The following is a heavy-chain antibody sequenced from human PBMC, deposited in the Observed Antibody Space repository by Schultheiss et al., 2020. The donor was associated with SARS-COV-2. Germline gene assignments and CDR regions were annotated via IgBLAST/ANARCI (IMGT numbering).Heavy chain of an antibody. CDR2: INPNSGGT. V-gene: IGHV1-18*01. CDR3: ARAHCTNGVCYYYYGMDV. D-gene: IGHD2-8*01. Sequence: ASVKVSCKASGYTFTSYGISWVRQAPGQGLEWMGWINPNSGGTNYAQKLQGRVTMTTDTSTSTAYMELRSLRSDDTAVYYCARAHCTNGVCYYYYGMDVWGQGTTVTVSS. J-gene: IGHJ6*02. CDR1: GYTFTSYG.